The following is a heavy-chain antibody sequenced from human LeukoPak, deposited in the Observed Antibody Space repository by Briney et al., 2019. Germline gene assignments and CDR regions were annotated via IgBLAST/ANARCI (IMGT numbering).Heavy chain of an antibody. J-gene: IGHJ4*02. Sequence: SGTLSLTCTVSGGSVSSYYWSWIRQPPGKGLEWIGYIYTSGSTNYNPSLKSRVTISVDTSKNQFSLKLSSVTTADTAVYYCARHGLARLMGGSYYFDYWGQGTLVTVSS. D-gene: IGHD1-26*01. CDR3: ARHGLARLMGGSYYFDY. V-gene: IGHV4-4*09. CDR2: IYTSGST. CDR1: GGSVSSYY.